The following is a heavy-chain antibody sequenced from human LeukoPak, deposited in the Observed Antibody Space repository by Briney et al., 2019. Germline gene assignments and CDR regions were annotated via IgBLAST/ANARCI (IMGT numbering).Heavy chain of an antibody. V-gene: IGHV3-9*01. J-gene: IGHJ4*02. Sequence: GRSLRLSCAASGFTFDDYAMHWVRQAPGKGLEWVSGISWNSGSIGYADSVKGRFTISRDNSKNTLYLQMNSLRAEDTAVYYCAKTTYPQKYFYWGQGTLVTVSS. CDR3: AKTTYPQKYFY. D-gene: IGHD1-1*01. CDR2: ISWNSGSI. CDR1: GFTFDDYA.